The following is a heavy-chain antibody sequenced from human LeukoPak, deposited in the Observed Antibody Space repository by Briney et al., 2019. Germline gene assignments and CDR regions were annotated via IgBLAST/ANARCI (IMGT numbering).Heavy chain of an antibody. CDR2: TYYRSKWYN. CDR3: TRAYYYDSSGSLNWFDP. D-gene: IGHD3-22*01. V-gene: IGHV6-1*01. Sequence: SQTLSLTCAISGDSVSSSRAAWTWIRQTPSRGLEWLGRTYYRSKWYNDYAVSVKSRITINPDTSKNQFSLQLNSVTPEDTAVYYCTRAYYYDSSGSLNWFDPRGQGTLVTVSS. J-gene: IGHJ5*02. CDR1: GDSVSSSRAA.